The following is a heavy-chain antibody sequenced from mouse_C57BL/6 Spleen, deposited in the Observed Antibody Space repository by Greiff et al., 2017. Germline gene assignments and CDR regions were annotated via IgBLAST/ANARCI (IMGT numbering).Heavy chain of an antibody. Sequence: QVQLQQSGPELVKPGASVKISCKASGYAFSSSWMNWVKQRPGKGLEWIGRIYPGDGDTNYNGKFKGKATLTADKSSSTAYMQLSSLTSEDSAVXFCAFYYYGSSPFDYWGQGTTLTVSS. CDR3: AFYYYGSSPFDY. V-gene: IGHV1-82*01. J-gene: IGHJ2*01. CDR1: GYAFSSSW. D-gene: IGHD1-1*01. CDR2: IYPGDGDT.